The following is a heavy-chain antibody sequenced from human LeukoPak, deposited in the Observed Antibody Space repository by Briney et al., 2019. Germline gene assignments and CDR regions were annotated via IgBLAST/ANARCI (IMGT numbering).Heavy chain of an antibody. J-gene: IGHJ4*02. CDR1: GFTVSSNY. V-gene: IGHV3-23*01. Sequence: GGSLRLSCAASGFTVSSNYMSWVRQAPGKGLEWVSAISGSGGSTYYADSVKGRFTISRDNSKNTLYLQMNSLRAEDTAVYYCAKGIVLMVYAATDYWGQGTLVTVSS. D-gene: IGHD2-8*01. CDR2: ISGSGGST. CDR3: AKGIVLMVYAATDY.